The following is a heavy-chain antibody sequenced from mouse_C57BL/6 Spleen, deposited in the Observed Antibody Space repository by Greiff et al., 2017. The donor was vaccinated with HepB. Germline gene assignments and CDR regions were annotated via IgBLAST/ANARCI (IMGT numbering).Heavy chain of an antibody. CDR1: GFNIKDDY. CDR3: TTEDSAWFAY. V-gene: IGHV14-4*01. J-gene: IGHJ3*01. D-gene: IGHD3-1*01. Sequence: EVQLQQSGAELVRPGASVKLSCTASGFNIKDDYMHWVKQRPEQGLEWIGWIDPENGDTEYASKFQGKATITADTSSNTAYLQLSSLTSEDTAVYYCTTEDSAWFAYWGQGTLVTVSA. CDR2: IDPENGDT.